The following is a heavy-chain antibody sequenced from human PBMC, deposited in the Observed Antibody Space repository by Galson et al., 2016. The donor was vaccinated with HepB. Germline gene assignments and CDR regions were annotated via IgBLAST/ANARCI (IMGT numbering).Heavy chain of an antibody. D-gene: IGHD2-21*02. CDR1: GFVVSTKY. Sequence: SLRLSCAASGFVVSTKYMSWVRQAPGKGLEWVSVIYSDGSAYYADSVKGRFTISRDISKNMVDLQMNNLRAEDTAVYYCAKDRDIIVLTAHGMDVWGQGATVTVSS. CDR3: AKDRDIIVLTAHGMDV. V-gene: IGHV3-66*02. CDR2: IYSDGSA. J-gene: IGHJ6*02.